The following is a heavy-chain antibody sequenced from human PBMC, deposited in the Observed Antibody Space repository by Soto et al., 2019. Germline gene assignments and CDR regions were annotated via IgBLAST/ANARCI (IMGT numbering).Heavy chain of an antibody. Sequence: GGSLRLCCAASGFTFSNYGMHWVRQAPGKGLEWVAVISYDGTNKYYVDPVKGRFTISRDNSKNTLYLQMNSLRTEDTAVYYCAKDPRKIFGDIWGQGTMVTVSS. CDR3: AKDPRKIFGDI. V-gene: IGHV3-30*18. CDR2: ISYDGTNK. J-gene: IGHJ3*02. CDR1: GFTFSNYG. D-gene: IGHD3-3*01.